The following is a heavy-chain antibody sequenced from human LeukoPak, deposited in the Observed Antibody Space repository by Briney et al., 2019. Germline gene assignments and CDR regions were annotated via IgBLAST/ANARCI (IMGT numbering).Heavy chain of an antibody. CDR2: IYYSGST. CDR3: ARAYNSGYYLDY. J-gene: IGHJ4*02. V-gene: IGHV4-59*01. D-gene: IGHD3-22*01. CDR1: GGSISSYY. Sequence: PSETLSLTCTVSGGSISSYYWSWIRQPPGKGLEWIGYIYYSGSTHYNPSLKSRVTISVDTSKNQFSLKLSSVTAADTAVYYCARAYNSGYYLDYWGQGTLVTVSS.